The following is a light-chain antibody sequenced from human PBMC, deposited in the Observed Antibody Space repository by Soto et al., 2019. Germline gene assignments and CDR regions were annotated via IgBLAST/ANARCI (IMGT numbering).Light chain of an antibody. CDR3: AAWDDSLNGGV. V-gene: IGLV1-44*01. Sequence: QSVLTQPPSASGTPGQRVTISCSGSSSNIGSNTVNWYQQLPGTAPKLLIYSNNQRPSGVPDRFSGSKSGTSASLAISGLQSEDEADYYCAAWDDSLNGGVFGGGTKDRP. CDR1: SSNIGSNT. CDR2: SNN. J-gene: IGLJ3*02.